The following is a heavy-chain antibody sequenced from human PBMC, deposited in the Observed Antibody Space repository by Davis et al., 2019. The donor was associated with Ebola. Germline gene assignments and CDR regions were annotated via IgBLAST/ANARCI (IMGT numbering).Heavy chain of an antibody. D-gene: IGHD3-10*01. Sequence: PGGSLRLSCSASGIAVADNYMSWVRQAAGKGLEWVSVIYGSGPTYYSDFVKGRFTISRDNSKRTVYLQMNSLRVEDTAVYFCARERGRVVRGLSGRQSFNYYYYMDVWGTGTAVTVSS. J-gene: IGHJ6*03. V-gene: IGHV3-53*01. CDR3: ARERGRVVRGLSGRQSFNYYYYMDV. CDR1: GIAVADNY. CDR2: IYGSGPT.